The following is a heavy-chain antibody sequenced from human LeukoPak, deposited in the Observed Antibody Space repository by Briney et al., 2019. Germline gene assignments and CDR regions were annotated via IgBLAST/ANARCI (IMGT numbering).Heavy chain of an antibody. CDR1: GFTFRSYW. CDR3: TSEVSGSLYFDY. J-gene: IGHJ4*02. CDR2: INIDGSSG. D-gene: IGHD1-26*01. V-gene: IGHV3-74*01. Sequence: PGGSLRLSCAVSGFTFRSYWMHWVRQAPGKGLVRVSRINIDGSSGSYADSVEGRFTIPRDNAKNTVYLQMNSLRAEDTAVYYCTSEVSGSLYFDYSGQGTLVTVSS.